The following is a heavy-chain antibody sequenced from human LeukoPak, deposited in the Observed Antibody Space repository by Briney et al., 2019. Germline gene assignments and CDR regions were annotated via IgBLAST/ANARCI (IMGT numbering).Heavy chain of an antibody. J-gene: IGHJ4*02. CDR1: GFTFSSYW. V-gene: IGHV3-7*03. Sequence: GGSLRLSCAVSGFTFSSYWMSWVRQAPGKGLEWVANIKQDGSEKYYVDSVKGRFTISRDNAKNSLYLQMNSLRAEDTAVYYCARVPSSSWYGWYFDYWGQGTLVTVSS. CDR2: IKQDGSEK. CDR3: ARVPSSSWYGWYFDY. D-gene: IGHD6-13*01.